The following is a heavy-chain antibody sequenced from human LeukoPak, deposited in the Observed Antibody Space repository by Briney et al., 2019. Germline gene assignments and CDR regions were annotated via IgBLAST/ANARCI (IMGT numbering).Heavy chain of an antibody. J-gene: IGHJ4*02. CDR2: IYSGGST. CDR3: ARMGSGYDYDY. CDR1: GFTVSSNY. D-gene: IGHD5-12*01. Sequence: PGGSLRLSCAASGFTVSSNYMSWVRQAPGKGLEWVSVIYSGGSTYYADSVKGRFTISRDNSKNTLYLQMNSLRAEDTAVYYCARMGSGYDYDYWGQGTLVTVSS. V-gene: IGHV3-53*01.